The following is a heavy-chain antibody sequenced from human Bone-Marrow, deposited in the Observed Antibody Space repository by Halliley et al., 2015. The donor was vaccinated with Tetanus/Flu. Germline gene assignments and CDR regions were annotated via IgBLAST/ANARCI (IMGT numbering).Heavy chain of an antibody. CDR1: GGFINNYY. V-gene: IGHV4-34*01. J-gene: IGHJ4*02. CDR3: MLMGTAMVKALDY. D-gene: IGHD5-18*01. Sequence: TLSLTCTVSGGFINNYYWTWTRQPPGKGLEWIGEINHSGSTNYNPSLKSRVTISVDTSKNQFSLKLSSVTAADTAVYYCMLMGTAMVKALDYWGQGTLVTVSS. CDR2: INHSGST.